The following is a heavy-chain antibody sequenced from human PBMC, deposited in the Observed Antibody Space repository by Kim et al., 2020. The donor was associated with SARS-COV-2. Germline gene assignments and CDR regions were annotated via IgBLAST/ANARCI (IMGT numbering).Heavy chain of an antibody. D-gene: IGHD6-19*01. J-gene: IGHJ4*02. V-gene: IGHV4-34*01. Sequence: SETLSLTCAVYGGSFSGYYWGWIRQLPGKGQEWIGEINNSGSTNYNPSLKSRVTISVDTSKNQYSLKLSSVTAADTAVYYCARVVRPGYSSGWYRPYYFDYWGQGTLVTVSS. CDR2: INNSGST. CDR3: ARVVRPGYSSGWYRPYYFDY. CDR1: GGSFSGYY.